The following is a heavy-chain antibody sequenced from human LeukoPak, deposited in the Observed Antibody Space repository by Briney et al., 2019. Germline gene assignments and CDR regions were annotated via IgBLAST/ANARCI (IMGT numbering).Heavy chain of an antibody. CDR3: AREIGRDGYNRSFDY. Sequence: SETLSLTCTVSGGSIISYYWSWIRQPAGKGLEWIGRMYSSGSANYSPCLKGRVTMSSDASKNQFSLNLSSVTAADTAVYYCAREIGRDGYNRSFDYWGQGTLVTVSS. CDR1: GGSIISYY. J-gene: IGHJ4*02. D-gene: IGHD5-24*01. V-gene: IGHV4-4*07. CDR2: MYSSGSA.